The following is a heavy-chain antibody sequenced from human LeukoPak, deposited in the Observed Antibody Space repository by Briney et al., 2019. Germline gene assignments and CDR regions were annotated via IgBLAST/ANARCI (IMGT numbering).Heavy chain of an antibody. D-gene: IGHD4/OR15-4a*01. J-gene: IGHJ4*02. CDR1: GFTFSSRG. Sequence: GGSLRLSCAASGFTFSSRGMSWVRQTADKGLEWVSSIHASGGRAYYADSVKGRFTVSRDNSKNTLYLQMNSLRVEDTAIYYCAKDLRNGDNYGFLDYWGQGTLVTVSP. V-gene: IGHV3-23*01. CDR2: IHASGGRA. CDR3: AKDLRNGDNYGFLDY.